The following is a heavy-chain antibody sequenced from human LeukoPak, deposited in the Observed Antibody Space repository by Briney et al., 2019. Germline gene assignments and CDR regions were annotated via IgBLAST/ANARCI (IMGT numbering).Heavy chain of an antibody. CDR2: ISGSGGGT. Sequence: GVSLTLSCAASGFAFSTYAMIWLRHAPGMALEWVSAISGSGGGTYYADSVKGRFTISRDNANNTLYLLMNNLRAEDTAVYYCAKEDSSSSRYYFEYWGQGTLVTVSS. J-gene: IGHJ4*02. CDR3: AKEDSSSSRYYFEY. V-gene: IGHV3-23*01. CDR1: GFAFSTYA. D-gene: IGHD6-6*01.